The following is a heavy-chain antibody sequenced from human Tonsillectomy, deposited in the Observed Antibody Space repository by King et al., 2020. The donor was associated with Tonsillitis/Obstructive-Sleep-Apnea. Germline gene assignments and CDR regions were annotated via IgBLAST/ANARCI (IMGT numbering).Heavy chain of an antibody. CDR3: ARRQLVVVITDDACDI. D-gene: IGHD3-22*01. Sequence: QLVQSGAEVKKPGESLKISCKGSGYSFTNYWIGWVRQMPGKGLEWMGIIYPGDSDTRYSPSFQGHVTLSADTSINTAYLQWSSLKASDTAMYYCARRQLVVVITDDACDIWGKGKMVTVSS. V-gene: IGHV5-51*01. J-gene: IGHJ3*02. CDR1: GYSFTNYW. CDR2: IYPGDSDT.